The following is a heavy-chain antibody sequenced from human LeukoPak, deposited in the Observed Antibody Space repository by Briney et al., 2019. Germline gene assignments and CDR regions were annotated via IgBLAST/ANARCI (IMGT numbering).Heavy chain of an antibody. J-gene: IGHJ1*01. CDR1: GFPFSSSA. CDR2: ISANAAST. V-gene: IGHV3-23*01. CDR3: ARDDYGDYKYFQH. D-gene: IGHD4-17*01. Sequence: GGSLRLSCAASGFPFSSSAMTWVRQAPGKGLGCVSAISANAASTYYADSVRGRFTISRDNSKNTLYLQMNSLRAEDTAVYYCARDDYGDYKYFQHWGQGTLVTVSS.